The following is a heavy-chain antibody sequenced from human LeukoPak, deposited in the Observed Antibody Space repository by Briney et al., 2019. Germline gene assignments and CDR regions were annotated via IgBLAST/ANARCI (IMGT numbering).Heavy chain of an antibody. CDR1: GFTFSSYS. D-gene: IGHD6-19*01. Sequence: AGGSLRLSCAASGFTFSSYSMNWVRQAPGKGLEWVGRIKSKTDGGTTDYAAPVKGRFTISRDDSKNTLYLQMNSLKTEDTAVYYCTTGVAVAGDPFSAFDPWGQGTLVTVSS. CDR2: IKSKTDGGTT. CDR3: TTGVAVAGDPFSAFDP. V-gene: IGHV3-15*01. J-gene: IGHJ5*02.